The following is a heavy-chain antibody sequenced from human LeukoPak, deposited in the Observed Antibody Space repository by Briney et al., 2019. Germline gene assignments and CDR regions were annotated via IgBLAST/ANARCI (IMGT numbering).Heavy chain of an antibody. D-gene: IGHD3-22*01. V-gene: IGHV3-48*01. CDR3: AKFYYDSSGNRYCFDY. CDR1: GISFSSYV. Sequence: GGSLRLSCAASGISFSSYVMNWVRQAPGKGPEWLAYITNDGTTIYYADSVKGRFTISRDNAKKSLFLQMSSLRADDTAVYYCAKFYYDSSGNRYCFDYWGQGTLVTVSS. CDR2: ITNDGTTI. J-gene: IGHJ4*02.